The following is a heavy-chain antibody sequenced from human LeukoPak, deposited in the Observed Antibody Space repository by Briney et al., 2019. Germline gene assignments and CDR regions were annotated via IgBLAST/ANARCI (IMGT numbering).Heavy chain of an antibody. Sequence: ASVKVSCKASGYTFTSYGISWVRQAPGQGLEWMGWISAYNGNTNYAQKLQGRVTMTTDTSTSTAYMELRSLRSDDTALYYCAKGGLKKNMVRGLIMKTHFDYWGQGTLVTVSS. D-gene: IGHD3-10*01. CDR2: ISAYNGNT. CDR1: GYTFTSYG. J-gene: IGHJ4*02. CDR3: AKGGLKKNMVRGLIMKTHFDY. V-gene: IGHV1-18*01.